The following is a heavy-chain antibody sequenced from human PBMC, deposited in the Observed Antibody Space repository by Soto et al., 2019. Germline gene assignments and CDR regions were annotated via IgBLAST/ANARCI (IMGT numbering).Heavy chain of an antibody. V-gene: IGHV3-30*18. J-gene: IGHJ5*02. Sequence: GGSLRLSCAASGFTFSSYGMHWVRQAPGKGLEWVAVISYDGSNKYYADSVKGRFTISRDNSKNTLYLQMNSLRAEDTAVYYCAKASGIAAAGTIHWFDPWGQGTLVTVSS. CDR3: AKASGIAAAGTIHWFDP. CDR1: GFTFSSYG. CDR2: ISYDGSNK. D-gene: IGHD6-13*01.